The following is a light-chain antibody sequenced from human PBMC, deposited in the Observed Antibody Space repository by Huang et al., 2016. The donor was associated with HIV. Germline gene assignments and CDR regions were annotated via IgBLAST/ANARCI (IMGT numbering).Light chain of an antibody. Sequence: EILVTQSPATLSVSPGEAATISCRASQSVRTDLAWYQQKPGQAPRLLIYGASTRATGGPARFSGSGSGTEFTLTISRLQSEDFAVYYCQQYHDWPLFGQGTKVEIK. V-gene: IGKV3-15*01. CDR1: QSVRTD. J-gene: IGKJ1*01. CDR2: GAS. CDR3: QQYHDWPL.